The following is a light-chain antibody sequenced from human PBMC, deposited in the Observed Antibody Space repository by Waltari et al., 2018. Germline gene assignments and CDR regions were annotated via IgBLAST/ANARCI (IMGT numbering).Light chain of an antibody. CDR1: QSVSRA. CDR3: QHYVRLPAT. V-gene: IGKV3-20*01. Sequence: EIVLTQSPGSLSSSPGGRVTLSCRASQSVSRALAWYQQKPGQAPRLLIFGASNRSTGIPDRFSGSGSETDFRLTISRLEPEDFAVYYCQHYVRLPATFGRGTKVEIK. J-gene: IGKJ1*01. CDR2: GAS.